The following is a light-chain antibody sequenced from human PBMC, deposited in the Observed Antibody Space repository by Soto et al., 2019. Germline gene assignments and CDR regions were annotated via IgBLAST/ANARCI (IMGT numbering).Light chain of an antibody. V-gene: IGKV1-33*01. CDR1: QDISNY. CDR2: DAS. Sequence: DIQMTQSPSSLSASVGDRVTITCQASQDISNYLNWYQQKPEKAPKLLIYDASSLQSGVPSRFSGSGSGTEFTLTISSLQADDFATYFCQQYDDYPLTFGGGTKVDIK. CDR3: QQYDDYPLT. J-gene: IGKJ4*01.